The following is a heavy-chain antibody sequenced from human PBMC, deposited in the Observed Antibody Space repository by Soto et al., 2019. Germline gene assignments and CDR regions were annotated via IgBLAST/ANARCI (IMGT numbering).Heavy chain of an antibody. CDR1: GFTFSSYG. D-gene: IGHD6-6*01. CDR3: AKDLSQQLVPIPLDYYFDY. V-gene: IGHV3-30*18. CDR2: ISYDGSNK. Sequence: GGSLRLSCAASGFTFSSYGMHWVRQAPGKGLEWVAVISYDGSNKYYADSVKGRFTISRDNSKNTLYLQMNSLRAEDTAVYYCAKDLSQQLVPIPLDYYFDYWGQGTLVTVSS. J-gene: IGHJ4*02.